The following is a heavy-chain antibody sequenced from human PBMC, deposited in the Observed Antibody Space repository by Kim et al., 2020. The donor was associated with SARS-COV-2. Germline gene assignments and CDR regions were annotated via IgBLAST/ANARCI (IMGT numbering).Heavy chain of an antibody. V-gene: IGHV3-33*01. D-gene: IGHD2-2*01. CDR1: GFTFSSYG. J-gene: IGHJ4*02. Sequence: GGSLRLSCAASGFTFSSYGMHWVRQAPGKGLEWVAVIWYDGSNKYYADSVKGRFTISRDNSKNTLYLQMNSLRAEDTAVYYCARDSIGASLYDYWGQGTLVTLSS. CDR3: ARDSIGASLYDY. CDR2: IWYDGSNK.